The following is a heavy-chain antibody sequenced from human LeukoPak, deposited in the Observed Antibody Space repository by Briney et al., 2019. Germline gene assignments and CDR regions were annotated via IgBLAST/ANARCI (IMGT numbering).Heavy chain of an antibody. Sequence: KTSETLSLTCAVYGGSFSGYYWNWIRQPPGKGLEWIGEINHSGSTNYNPSLKSRVTISVDTSKYQFSLKLSSVTAADTAAYYCARAGRAGSGSYYNGVLGYWGQGTLVTVSS. CDR1: GGSFSGYY. D-gene: IGHD3-10*01. V-gene: IGHV4-34*01. CDR3: ARAGRAGSGSYYNGVLGY. J-gene: IGHJ4*02. CDR2: INHSGST.